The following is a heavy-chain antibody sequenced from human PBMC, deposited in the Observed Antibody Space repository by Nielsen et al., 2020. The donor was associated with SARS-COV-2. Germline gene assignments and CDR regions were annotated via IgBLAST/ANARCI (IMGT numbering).Heavy chain of an antibody. V-gene: IGHV4-39*07. Sequence: WIRQPPGKGLEWIGSIYYSGSTYYNPSLKSRVTMSVHTSKNQFSLKLSSVTAADTAVYYCARAYASVVTLLPYYKYDMDVWGQGTTVTVSS. D-gene: IGHD4-23*01. J-gene: IGHJ6*02. CDR2: IYYSGST. CDR3: ARAYASVVTLLPYYKYDMDV.